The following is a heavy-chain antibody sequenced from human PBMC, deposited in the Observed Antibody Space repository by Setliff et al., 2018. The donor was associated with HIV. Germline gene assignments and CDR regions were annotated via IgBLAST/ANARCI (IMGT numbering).Heavy chain of an antibody. CDR1: GFTVSSNY. D-gene: IGHD6-13*01. Sequence: GALRLSCAASGFTVSSNYMSWVRQAPGKGLEWVSVIYSGGSTYYADSVKGRFTISRDNSKNTLYLQMNSLRAEDTAVYYCARERGIAAASFDYWGQGTLVTVSS. CDR3: ARERGIAAASFDY. V-gene: IGHV3-66*01. CDR2: IYSGGST. J-gene: IGHJ4*02.